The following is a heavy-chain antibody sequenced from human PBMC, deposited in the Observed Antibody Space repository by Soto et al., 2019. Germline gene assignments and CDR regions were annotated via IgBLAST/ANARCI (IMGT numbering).Heavy chain of an antibody. CDR3: ASSAIVGREVNTWFDP. CDR1: GDSITGSH. V-gene: IGHV4-59*01. Sequence: SETLSLTCTVSGDSITGSHWNWIRQPLGKPLEWIGYIYYRGSTTYNPSLKRRLTLSVDTSKNQTFLRRNAVTAADTAVYYCASSAIVGREVNTWFDPWGQGIWVTVSA. CDR2: IYYRGST. J-gene: IGHJ5*02. D-gene: IGHD1-26*01.